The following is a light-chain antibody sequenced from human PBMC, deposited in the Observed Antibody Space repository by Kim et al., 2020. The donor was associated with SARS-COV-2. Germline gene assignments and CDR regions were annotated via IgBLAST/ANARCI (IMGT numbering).Light chain of an antibody. J-gene: IGLJ2*01. V-gene: IGLV3-1*01. CDR1: KLGDKY. Sequence: SVSPGQTASITCSGDKLGDKYAFWYQQRPGQSPVEVIYQDSKRPSGIPERFSGSNSGNTATLTISGTQAMDEADYYCQAWDSSTVVFGGGTQLTVL. CDR3: QAWDSSTVV. CDR2: QDS.